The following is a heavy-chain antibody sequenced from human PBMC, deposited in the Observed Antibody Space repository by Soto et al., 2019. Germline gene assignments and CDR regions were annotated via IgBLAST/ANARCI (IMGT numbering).Heavy chain of an antibody. V-gene: IGHV4-34*01. CDR3: ASVVLGYCSRTSCYTP. J-gene: IGHJ5*02. D-gene: IGHD2-2*02. CDR2: INHSGST. CDR1: GGSFSGYY. Sequence: SETLSLTCAVYGGSFSGYYWSWIRQPPGKGLEWIGEINHSGSTNYNPSLKSRVTISVDTSKNQFSLKLSSVTAADTAVYYCASVVLGYCSRTSCYTPWGQGTLVTVSS.